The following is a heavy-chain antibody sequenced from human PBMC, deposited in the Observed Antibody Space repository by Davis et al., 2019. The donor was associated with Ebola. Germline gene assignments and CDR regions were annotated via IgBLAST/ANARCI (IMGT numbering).Heavy chain of an antibody. CDR3: ARSLSAMGNAQGSDIFDI. CDR1: GDSITIGAYS. V-gene: IGHV4-30-2*01. J-gene: IGHJ3*02. Sequence: PSETLSLTCAVSGDSITIGAYSWNWIRQPPGKGLEWIGYIFHSGSTYYNPSLKSRLTITLDTSKNQFSLSLSSMTAADTAVYYCARSLSAMGNAQGSDIFDIWGQGTLVTVSS. D-gene: IGHD5-18*01. CDR2: IFHSGST.